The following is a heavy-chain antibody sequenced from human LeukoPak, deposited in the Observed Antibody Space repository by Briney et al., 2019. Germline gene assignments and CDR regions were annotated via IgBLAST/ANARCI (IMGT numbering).Heavy chain of an antibody. J-gene: IGHJ4*02. CDR3: ARGGYSYGLDY. Sequence: GGSLRLSCVASGFTFGDYGVSWVRQAPGKGLEWVSGINWNGGSTGYADSVEGRFTVSRDNAKNFLYLQMNNLRAEDTALYHCARGGYSYGLDYRGQGTLVTVSS. D-gene: IGHD5-18*01. CDR1: GFTFGDYG. V-gene: IGHV3-20*01. CDR2: INWNGGST.